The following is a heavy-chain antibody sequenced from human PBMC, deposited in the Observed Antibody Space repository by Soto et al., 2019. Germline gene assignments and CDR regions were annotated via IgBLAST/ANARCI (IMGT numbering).Heavy chain of an antibody. CDR3: AGEGGYVDY. V-gene: IGHV4-39*02. Sequence: SETLSLTCTVSGGPIRSSSHYWGWIRQSPGTGLEWIGSIDESGDFYYNPSLKSRVTISVDTSKNQFSLKLISVTGADSAIYYCAGEGGYVDYWGQGTLVTVSS. J-gene: IGHJ4*02. CDR2: IDESGDF. CDR1: GGPIRSSSHY. D-gene: IGHD1-1*01.